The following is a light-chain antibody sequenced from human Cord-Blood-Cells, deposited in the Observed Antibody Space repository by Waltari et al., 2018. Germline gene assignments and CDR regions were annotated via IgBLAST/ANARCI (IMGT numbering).Light chain of an antibody. V-gene: IGKV1-39*01. CDR2: AAS. J-gene: IGKJ5*01. CDR1: QSISSY. CDR3: QQSYSTPSIT. Sequence: DIQMTQSPSSLSASVGDRVTITCRASQSISSYFNWYQQKPGKAPKLLIYAASSLQSGVPSRVSGSGSGTDFTLTISSLQPEDFATYYCQQSYSTPSITFGQGTRLEIK.